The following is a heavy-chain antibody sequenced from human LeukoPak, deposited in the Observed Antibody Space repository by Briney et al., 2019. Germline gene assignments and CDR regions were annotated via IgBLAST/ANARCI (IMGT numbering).Heavy chain of an antibody. J-gene: IGHJ4*02. CDR3: VRASYSSTWYLDS. Sequence: AGGSLRLSCEVSGFTLSRYSMNWVRQAPGKGLEWVSAISTDSDYIYYGDSVKGQFTVSRDNAKNSLYLQMNSLRAEDTALYYCVRASYSSTWYLDSWGQGTPVTVSS. D-gene: IGHD6-13*01. CDR1: GFTLSRYS. V-gene: IGHV3-21*01. CDR2: ISTDSDYI.